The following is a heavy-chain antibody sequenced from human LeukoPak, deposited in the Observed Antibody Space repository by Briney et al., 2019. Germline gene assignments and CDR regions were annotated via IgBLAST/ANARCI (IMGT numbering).Heavy chain of an antibody. D-gene: IGHD1-14*01. Sequence: ASVKVSCKTSGYTFTDYDITWVRQAPGQGLEWMGWINTNTGNPTYAQGFTGRFVFSLDTSVSMAYLQISSLKAEDTAMYYCARLGTPTFYYYMDVWGKGTTVTVSS. CDR1: GYTFTDYD. CDR2: INTNTGNP. CDR3: ARLGTPTFYYYMDV. J-gene: IGHJ6*03. V-gene: IGHV7-4-1*04.